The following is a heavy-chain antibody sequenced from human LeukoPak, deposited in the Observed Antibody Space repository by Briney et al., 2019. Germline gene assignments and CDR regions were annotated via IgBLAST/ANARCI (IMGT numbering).Heavy chain of an antibody. CDR3: ARDGYCSSTSCYTRNDAFDI. D-gene: IGHD2-2*02. Sequence: GGSLRLSCAASGFTFSDYYMSWIRQARGGGLEWVSYIRSRGSTIYYADPVRGRFTISRDNAKSSLYLQMNSLRAEDTAVYYCARDGYCSSTSCYTRNDAFDIWGQGTMVTVSS. J-gene: IGHJ3*02. CDR2: IRSRGSTI. CDR1: GFTFSDYY. V-gene: IGHV3-11*01.